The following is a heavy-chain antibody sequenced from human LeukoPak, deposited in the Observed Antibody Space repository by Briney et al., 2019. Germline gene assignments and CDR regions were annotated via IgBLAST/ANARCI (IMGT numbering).Heavy chain of an antibody. CDR1: GYTLTELS. D-gene: IGHD3-10*01. CDR2: FDPEDGET. J-gene: IGHJ5*02. CDR3: ATGRYYGSGSLGKNWFDP. V-gene: IGHV1-24*01. Sequence: ASVKVSCKVSGYTLTELSMHWVRQAPGKGLEWMGGFDPEDGETIYAQKFQGRVTMTEDTSTDTAYMELSSLRSEDTAVYYCATGRYYGSGSLGKNWFDPWGQGTLVTVSS.